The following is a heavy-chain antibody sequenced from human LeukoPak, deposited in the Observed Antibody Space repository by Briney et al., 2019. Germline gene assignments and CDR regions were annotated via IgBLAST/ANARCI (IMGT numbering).Heavy chain of an antibody. J-gene: IGHJ4*02. CDR2: ISSSSSYI. V-gene: IGHV3-21*01. Sequence: PGGSLRLSCIASGFVFSSYSMNWVRQAPGKGPEWVSSISSSSSYIHYADSVKGRFTISRDKAKNSLYLQMNSLRAEDTAVYYCARRYSGSYGVDYWGQGTLVTVSS. CDR3: ARRYSGSYGVDY. CDR1: GFVFSSYS. D-gene: IGHD1-26*01.